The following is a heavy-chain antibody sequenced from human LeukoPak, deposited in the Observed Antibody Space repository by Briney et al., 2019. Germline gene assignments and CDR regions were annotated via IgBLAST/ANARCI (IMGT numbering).Heavy chain of an antibody. D-gene: IGHD4-17*01. V-gene: IGHV1-2*02. CDR3: ARGAYGDYVVDWFDP. J-gene: IGHJ5*02. Sequence: ASVKVSCKASGYTFTGYYMHWVRQAPGKGLEWMGWINPNSGGTNYAQKFQGRVTMTRDTSISTAYMELSRLRSDDTAVYYCARGAYGDYVVDWFDPWGQGTLVTVSS. CDR2: INPNSGGT. CDR1: GYTFTGYY.